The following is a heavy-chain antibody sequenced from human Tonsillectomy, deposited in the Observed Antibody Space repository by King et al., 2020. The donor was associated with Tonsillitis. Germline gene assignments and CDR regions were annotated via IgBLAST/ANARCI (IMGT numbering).Heavy chain of an antibody. J-gene: IGHJ3*02. V-gene: IGHV3-30*01. Sequence: VQLVESGGGVVQPGRSLRLSCAASGFTFSPYAMHWVRQAPGKGLEWVALISYDGSKKYYADSVKGRFTISRDNSKNTLYLQMNSLRAGDTAVYYCARARRLGNAFDIWGQGTMVIVSS. D-gene: IGHD7-27*01. CDR3: ARARRLGNAFDI. CDR2: ISYDGSKK. CDR1: GFTFSPYA.